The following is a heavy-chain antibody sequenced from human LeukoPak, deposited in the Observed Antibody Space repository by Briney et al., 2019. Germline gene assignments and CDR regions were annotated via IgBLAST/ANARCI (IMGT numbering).Heavy chain of an antibody. V-gene: IGHV5-51*01. CDR2: IYPGDSDT. CDR1: GYSFTSYW. Sequence: GESLKISCKGSGYSFTSYWIGWVRQMPGKGLEWMGIIYPGDSDTRYSPSFQGQVTISADKSISTAYLPWSSLKASDTAMYYCARLGIYYDSSGSDPFDYGGQGTLVTVSS. CDR3: ARLGIYYDSSGSDPFDY. D-gene: IGHD3-22*01. J-gene: IGHJ4*02.